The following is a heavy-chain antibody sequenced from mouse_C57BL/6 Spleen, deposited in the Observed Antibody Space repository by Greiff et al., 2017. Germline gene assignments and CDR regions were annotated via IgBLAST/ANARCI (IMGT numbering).Heavy chain of an antibody. J-gene: IGHJ1*03. D-gene: IGHD1-1*01. CDR3: ARDHGVTTVVAYWYFGV. CDR1: GFTFSSYA. CDR2: ISDGGSYT. V-gene: IGHV5-4*01. Sequence: EVQLQESGGGLVKPGGSLKLSCAASGFTFSSYAMSWVRQTPEKRLEWVATISDGGSYTYYPDNVQGRFTMSRDKAKNNLYQQMSHLESEDTAMYYCARDHGVTTVVAYWYFGVWGTGTTVTVSS.